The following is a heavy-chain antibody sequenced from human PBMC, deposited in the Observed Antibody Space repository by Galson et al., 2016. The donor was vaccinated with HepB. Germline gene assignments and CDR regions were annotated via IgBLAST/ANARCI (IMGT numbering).Heavy chain of an antibody. V-gene: IGHV3-21*05. J-gene: IGHJ4*02. CDR3: ARVNYYGSGREMHDY. CDR2: ISYSADYI. Sequence: SLRLSCAASGFTFSSFSMNWVRQAPGKGLEWISYISYSADYIYYADSLKGRFTISRDNAKNSVYLQMNSLRAEDTAVYYCARVNYYGSGREMHDYWGQGTLVTVSS. CDR1: GFTFSSFS. D-gene: IGHD3-10*01.